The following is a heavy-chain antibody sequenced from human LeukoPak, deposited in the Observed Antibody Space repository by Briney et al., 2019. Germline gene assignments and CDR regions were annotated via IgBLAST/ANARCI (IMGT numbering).Heavy chain of an antibody. Sequence: SSETLSLTCTVSGGSISSSSYYWGWIRQPPGKGLEWIGSIYYSGSTYYNPSLKSRVTISVDTSKNQFSLKLSSVTAADTAVYYCASCGDGDIVVVVAATQCDYWGQGTLVTVSS. CDR1: GGSISSSSYY. V-gene: IGHV4-39*07. CDR2: IYYSGST. J-gene: IGHJ4*02. CDR3: ASCGDGDIVVVVAATQCDY. D-gene: IGHD2-15*01.